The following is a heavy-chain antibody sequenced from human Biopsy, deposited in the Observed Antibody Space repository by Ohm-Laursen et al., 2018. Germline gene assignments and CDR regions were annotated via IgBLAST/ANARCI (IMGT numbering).Heavy chain of an antibody. CDR1: GYTFDSYG. D-gene: IGHD1-1*01. CDR3: ARDWTSGNEMRFDP. Sequence: GASVKVSCKASGYTFDSYGIDWVRQAAGQGPEWMGWISTYNGNTHYAQNFQGRITLTADTSTTTAYMELSSLISDDTAVYYCARDWTSGNEMRFDPWGQGTLITVSS. V-gene: IGHV1-18*01. CDR2: ISTYNGNT. J-gene: IGHJ5*02.